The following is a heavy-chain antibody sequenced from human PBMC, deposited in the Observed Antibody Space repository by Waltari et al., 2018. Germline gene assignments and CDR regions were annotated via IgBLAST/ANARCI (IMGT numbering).Heavy chain of an antibody. V-gene: IGHV3-53*01. D-gene: IGHD5-12*01. J-gene: IGHJ3*02. CDR2: IYSGGGT. Sequence: EVQLVESGGGLIQPGGSLRISCAASGFTVSNNYITWVRQAPGKGLEGVLVIYSGGGTYYADSVRGRFTISRDKVKNTVYLQMNSLRAEDTAVYYCGNIGAFDIWGQGTMVTVSS. CDR1: GFTVSNNY. CDR3: GNIGAFDI.